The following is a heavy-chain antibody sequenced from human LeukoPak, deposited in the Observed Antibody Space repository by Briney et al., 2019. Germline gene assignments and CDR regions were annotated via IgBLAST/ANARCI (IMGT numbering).Heavy chain of an antibody. CDR2: INHSGST. CDR3: ARASHDYGDYSHFDY. D-gene: IGHD4-17*01. J-gene: IGHJ4*02. Sequence: SETLSLTCAVYGGSFSDYYWSWIRQPPGKGLEWIGEINHSGSTNYNPSLKSRVTISVDKSKNQFSLKLSSVTAADTAVYYCARASHDYGDYSHFDYWGQGTLVTVSS. CDR1: GGSFSDYY. V-gene: IGHV4-34*01.